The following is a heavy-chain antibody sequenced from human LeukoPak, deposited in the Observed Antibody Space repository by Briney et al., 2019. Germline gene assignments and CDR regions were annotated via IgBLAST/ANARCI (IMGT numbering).Heavy chain of an antibody. CDR1: GFTFSKYR. D-gene: IGHD5/OR15-5a*01. CDR2: INQDGSDI. J-gene: IGHJ4*02. Sequence: PGGSLRLSCVVSGFTFSKYRMTWVRQAPGKGLEWVANINQDGSDIYYLDSLGGRFTISRDNAAGSVFLHLDNLTVEDTAVYYCARSQSTMATWSLDYWGRGTRVTVS. CDR3: ARSQSTMATWSLDY. V-gene: IGHV3-7*01.